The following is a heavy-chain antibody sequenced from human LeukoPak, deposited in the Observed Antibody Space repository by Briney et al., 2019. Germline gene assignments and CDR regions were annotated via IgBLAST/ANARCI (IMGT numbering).Heavy chain of an antibody. Sequence: GGSLRLSCAVSGITLSNYGMSWVRQAPGKGLEWVAGISDSGGRTNYADSVKGRFAISRDNPRNTLYLQLNSLRAEDTAVYFCAKRGVVIRVILVGFHKEAYYFDSWGQGALVTVSS. V-gene: IGHV3-23*01. CDR1: GITLSNYG. J-gene: IGHJ4*02. CDR2: ISDSGGRT. D-gene: IGHD3-22*01. CDR3: AKRGVVIRVILVGFHKEAYYFDS.